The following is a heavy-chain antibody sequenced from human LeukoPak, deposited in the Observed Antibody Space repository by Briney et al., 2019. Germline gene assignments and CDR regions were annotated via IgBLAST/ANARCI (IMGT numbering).Heavy chain of an antibody. Sequence: SETLSLTCTVSGGSISSSSYYWGWIRQPPGKGLVWIGSIYYSGSTYYNPSLKSRVTISVDTSKKQFSLKLSSVTAADTAVYYCARRGEGTSMSRFDYWGQGTLVTVSS. V-gene: IGHV4-39*01. CDR3: ARRGEGTSMSRFDY. CDR1: GGSISSSSYY. D-gene: IGHD3-22*01. J-gene: IGHJ4*02. CDR2: IYYSGST.